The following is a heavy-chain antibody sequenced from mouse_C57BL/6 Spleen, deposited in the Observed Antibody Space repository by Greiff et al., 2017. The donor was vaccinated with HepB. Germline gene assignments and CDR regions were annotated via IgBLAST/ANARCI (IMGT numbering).Heavy chain of an antibody. V-gene: IGHV5-6*01. CDR1: GFTFSSYG. J-gene: IGHJ4*01. Sequence: EVQGVESGGDLVKPGGSLKLSCAASGFTFSSYGMSWVRQTPDKRLEWVATISSGGSYTYYPDSVKGRFTISRDNAKNTLYLQMSSLKSEDTAMYYCARGDYGGAMDYWGQGTSVTVSS. D-gene: IGHD2-4*01. CDR2: ISSGGSYT. CDR3: ARGDYGGAMDY.